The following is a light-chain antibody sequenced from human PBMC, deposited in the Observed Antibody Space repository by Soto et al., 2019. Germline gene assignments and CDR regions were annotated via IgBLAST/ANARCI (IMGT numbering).Light chain of an antibody. CDR2: SDN. CDR3: GAWDDSLNGSYV. J-gene: IGLJ1*01. V-gene: IGLV1-44*01. CDR1: SSNIGSNT. Sequence: QSVLTQAPSASGTPGQRVTISCSGSSSNIGSNTVNWYQQLPGTAPKLLIYSDNQRPSGVPDRFSGSNSGTSASLAISGLQSEDEADYYCGAWDDSLNGSYVFGTGTKVTVL.